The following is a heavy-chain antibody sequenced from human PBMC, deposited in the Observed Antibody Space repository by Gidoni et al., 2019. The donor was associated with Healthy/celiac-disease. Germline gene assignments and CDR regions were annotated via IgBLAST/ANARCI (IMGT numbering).Heavy chain of an antibody. J-gene: IGHJ4*02. D-gene: IGHD2-2*01. Sequence: QVQLVQSGAEVKQPGSSVKVSCKASGGTFSSYAISWVRQAPGQGLEWMGGIIPIFGTANYAQKFQGRVTITADESTSTAYMELSSLRSEDTAVYYCAREGGPLGYCSSTSCRFDYWGQGTLVTVSS. V-gene: IGHV1-69*01. CDR1: GGTFSSYA. CDR2: IIPIFGTA. CDR3: AREGGPLGYCSSTSCRFDY.